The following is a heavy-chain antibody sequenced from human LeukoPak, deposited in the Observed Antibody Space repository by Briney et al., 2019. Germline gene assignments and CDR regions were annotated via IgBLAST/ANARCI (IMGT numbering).Heavy chain of an antibody. D-gene: IGHD2-2*01. CDR3: ARFQISTKPGPFFDP. CDR1: GGTFSSYA. Sequence: SVKVSCKASGGTFSSYATSWVRQAPGQGLEWMGGIIPIFGTANYAQKFQGRVTITADESTSTAYMELSSLRSEDTAVYYCARFQISTKPGPFFDPWGQGTLVTVSS. J-gene: IGHJ5*02. V-gene: IGHV1-69*01. CDR2: IIPIFGTA.